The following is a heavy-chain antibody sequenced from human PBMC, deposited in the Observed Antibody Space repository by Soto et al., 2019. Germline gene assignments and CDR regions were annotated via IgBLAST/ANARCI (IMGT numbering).Heavy chain of an antibody. CDR1: GFTFKNYA. CDR2: ISNSGGST. V-gene: IGHV3-23*01. D-gene: IGHD3-3*01. CDR3: PNHRRFLVTQYFFDY. J-gene: IGHJ4*02. Sequence: GGSLRLSCAASGFTFKNYAMSWVLQAPGKGLEWVSSISNSGGSTYYADSVQGRFTISRDNSKNTLSRQMNSRPAEDTAIYYCPNHRRFLVTQYFFDYWGQGTLVTVSS.